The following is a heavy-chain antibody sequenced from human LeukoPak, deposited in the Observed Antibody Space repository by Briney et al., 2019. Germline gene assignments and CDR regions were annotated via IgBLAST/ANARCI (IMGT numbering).Heavy chain of an antibody. CDR3: AREGLLGWGARFRY. CDR2: INTNTGNP. CDR1: GYTFTSYA. Sequence: ASVKVSCKASGYTFTSYAMNWARQAPGQGLEWMGWINTNTGNPTYAQGFTGRFVFSLDTSVSTAYLQISSLKAEDTAVYYCAREGLLGWGARFRYWGQGTLVTVSS. D-gene: IGHD6-19*01. J-gene: IGHJ4*02. V-gene: IGHV7-4-1*02.